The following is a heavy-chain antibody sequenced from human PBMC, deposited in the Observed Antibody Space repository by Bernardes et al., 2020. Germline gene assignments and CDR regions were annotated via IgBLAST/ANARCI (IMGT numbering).Heavy chain of an antibody. CDR3: AREVSRRFCDF. CDR2: IFHSGSQ. V-gene: IGHV4-4*02. J-gene: IGHJ4*02. CDR1: GDSITSENR. Sequence: WESLRLTCVVSGDSITSENRWSWVRQPPRKGQEWIGMIFHSGSQNYNPSLDSRVTMSLDKTKNQFSLTLRSVTAADTAVYFCAREVSRRFCDFWGKGTLVTVSS. D-gene: IGHD3-3*01.